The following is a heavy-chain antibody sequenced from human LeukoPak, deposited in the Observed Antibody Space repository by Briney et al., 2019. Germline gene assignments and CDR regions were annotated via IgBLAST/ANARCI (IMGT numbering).Heavy chain of an antibody. CDR2: IYYSGST. CDR3: ARVAMVGYYDSSGWFDY. V-gene: IGHV4-59*01. D-gene: IGHD3-22*01. J-gene: IGHJ4*02. Sequence: PSETLSLTCTVSGGSISSYYWSWIRQPPGKGLEWIGYIYYSGSTNYNPSLKSRVTISVDTSKNQFSLKLSSVTAADTAVYYCARVAMVGYYDSSGWFDYWGQGTLVTVSS. CDR1: GGSISSYY.